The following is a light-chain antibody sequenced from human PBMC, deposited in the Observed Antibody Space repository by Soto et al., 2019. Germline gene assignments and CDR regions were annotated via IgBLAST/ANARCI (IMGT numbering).Light chain of an antibody. CDR3: QQYNKWPWT. CDR2: GAS. CDR1: QSVSST. V-gene: IGKV3-15*01. J-gene: IGKJ1*01. Sequence: EIVMTQSPATLSVSPGERATLSCRASQSVSSTLAWHQQKPGQAPRLLIYGASTRATGTPARFSGSGSGTEFTLTITSLQSEDFAVYYCQQYNKWPWTFGQGTKVDIK.